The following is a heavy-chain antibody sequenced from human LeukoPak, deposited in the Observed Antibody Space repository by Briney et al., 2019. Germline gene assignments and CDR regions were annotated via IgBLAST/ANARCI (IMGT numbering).Heavy chain of an antibody. V-gene: IGHV3-23*01. J-gene: IGHJ4*02. CDR1: VFTFSTYA. D-gene: IGHD3-22*01. Sequence: GGSVRLSCAASVFTFSTYAMSWVRQAPGKGLEWVSGISGRGDRTYYADSVKGRFTISRDNSKNTLYLQMNSLRADDTAVYYCAKVGDSSGYSPLDYWGQGTLVTASS. CDR3: AKVGDSSGYSPLDY. CDR2: ISGRGDRT.